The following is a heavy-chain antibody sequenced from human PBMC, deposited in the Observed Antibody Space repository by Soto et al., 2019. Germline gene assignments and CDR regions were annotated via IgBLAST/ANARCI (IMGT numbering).Heavy chain of an antibody. CDR2: IIPIFATA. CDR3: ARQFDSDTSGYYYDY. V-gene: IGHV1-69*13. CDR1: GGTFSTYA. J-gene: IGHJ4*02. Sequence: SVKVSCKASGGTFSTYAISWVRQAPGQGLEWMGGIIPIFATANYAQKFQGRVTITADESTSTAYMELSSLRSEDTAVYYCARQFDSDTSGYYYDYWGQGTLVTVSS. D-gene: IGHD3-22*01.